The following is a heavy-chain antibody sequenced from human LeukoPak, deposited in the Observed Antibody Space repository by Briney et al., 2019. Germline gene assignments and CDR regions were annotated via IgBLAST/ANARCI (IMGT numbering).Heavy chain of an antibody. CDR3: AKDYRWAYDY. CDR2: IRLDGSGK. D-gene: IGHD2-8*02. CDR1: GFTFGSFG. Sequence: GGSLSLSCAASGFTFGSFGMHWVRQAPGKGLEWITYIRLDGSGKYYADSVKGRSTISRDNSRNTLYMQMNSLRVEDTAVYYCAKDYRWAYDYWGQGTLVTVSS. J-gene: IGHJ4*02. V-gene: IGHV3-30*02.